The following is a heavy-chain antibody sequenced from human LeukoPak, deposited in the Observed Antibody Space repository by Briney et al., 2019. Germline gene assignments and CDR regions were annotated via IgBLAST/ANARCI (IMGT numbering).Heavy chain of an antibody. V-gene: IGHV3-74*01. CDR3: TRDHGLDV. CDR1: GFTFSNYW. CDR2: INSDGSAT. J-gene: IGHJ6*02. Sequence: PGGSLRLSCEASGFTFSNYWMHWVRQAPGKGLMWVSQINSDGSATSCADPVKGRCTISRDNAKNMLYLEMNSLRVEDTAVYFCTRDHGLDVWGQGTTVTVSS.